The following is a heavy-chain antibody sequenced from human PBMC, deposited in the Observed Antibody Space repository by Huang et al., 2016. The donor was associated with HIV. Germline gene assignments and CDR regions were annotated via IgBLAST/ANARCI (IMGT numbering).Heavy chain of an antibody. V-gene: IGHV4-39*01. CDR1: GGSISSRSYY. Sequence: LQLQESGPGLVKSSETLSLICTVSGGSISSRSYYWGWIRQTPGKGPEWIGSIYYSGNTYYNPPLKSRVTISVDTSKNQFSLKVNSVTAADTAVYYCARHGRVAGHYYNNMDVWGRGTTVTVSS. D-gene: IGHD6-19*01. CDR2: IYYSGNT. J-gene: IGHJ6*02. CDR3: ARHGRVAGHYYNNMDV.